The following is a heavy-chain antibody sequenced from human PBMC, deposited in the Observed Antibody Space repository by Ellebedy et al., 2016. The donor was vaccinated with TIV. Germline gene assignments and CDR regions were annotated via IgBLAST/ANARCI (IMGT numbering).Heavy chain of an antibody. CDR1: GYTFTSYG. Sequence: AASVKVSCKASGYTFTSYGISWVRQAPGQGLEWMGWISTYNGNTKYAQRLQGRVTMTTDTSTSTAYTELRSLRSDDTAVYYCARDLAAGKQYYYYYGMDAWGQGTTVTVSS. D-gene: IGHD6-13*01. CDR2: ISTYNGNT. J-gene: IGHJ6*02. CDR3: ARDLAAGKQYYYYYGMDA. V-gene: IGHV1-18*04.